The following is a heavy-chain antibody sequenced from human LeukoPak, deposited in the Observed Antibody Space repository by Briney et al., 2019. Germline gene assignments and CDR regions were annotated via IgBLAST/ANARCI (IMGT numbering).Heavy chain of an antibody. J-gene: IGHJ5*02. CDR2: INPNSGGT. D-gene: IGHD5-12*01. CDR3: ARGDPYSGYDWGFDP. CDR1: GYTFTGYY. V-gene: IGHV1-2*02. Sequence: GASVKVSCKASGYTFTGYYMHWVRQAPGQGLEWMGWINPNSGGTNYAQKFQGRVTMTRDTSISTAYMELSSLRSEDTAVYYCARGDPYSGYDWGFDPWGQGTLVTVSS.